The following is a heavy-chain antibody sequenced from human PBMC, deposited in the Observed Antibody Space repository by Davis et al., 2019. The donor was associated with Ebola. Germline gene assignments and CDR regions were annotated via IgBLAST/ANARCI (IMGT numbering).Heavy chain of an antibody. D-gene: IGHD1-14*01. V-gene: IGHV3-23*01. CDR3: AKPDGITIRPI. J-gene: IGHJ3*02. CDR2: SGSGVYT. Sequence: SGSGVYTYYADSVKGRFTISRDNSNNTLYLKMHSLRAEDTALYYCAKPDGITIRPIWGQGTMVTVSS.